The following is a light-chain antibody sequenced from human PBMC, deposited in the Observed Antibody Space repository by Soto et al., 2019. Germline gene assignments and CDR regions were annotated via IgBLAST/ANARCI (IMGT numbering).Light chain of an antibody. V-gene: IGKV3-15*01. CDR3: QQYNDWPQT. CDR1: QSVNANY. CDR2: GAS. J-gene: IGKJ1*01. Sequence: EIELTQSPCTLSLSPGERATLSCRASQSVNANYFAWYQQKPGQAHRLLIYGASTRATGIPARFSGSGSGTELTITISSLQSEDFEVYYCQQYNDWPQTFGQGTKVDIK.